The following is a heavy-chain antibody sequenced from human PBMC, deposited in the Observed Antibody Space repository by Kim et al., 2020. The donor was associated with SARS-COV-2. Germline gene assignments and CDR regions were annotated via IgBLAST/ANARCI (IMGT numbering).Heavy chain of an antibody. CDR3: AKDSQYSGSYSDAFDI. CDR1: GFTFSSYA. CDR2: ISGSGGST. D-gene: IGHD1-26*01. V-gene: IGHV3-23*01. Sequence: LSLTCAASGFTFSSYAMSWVRPAPGKGLEWVSAISGSGGSTYYADSVKGRFTISRDNSKNTLYLQMNSLRAEDTAVYYCAKDSQYSGSYSDAFDIWGQGTMVTVSS. J-gene: IGHJ3*02.